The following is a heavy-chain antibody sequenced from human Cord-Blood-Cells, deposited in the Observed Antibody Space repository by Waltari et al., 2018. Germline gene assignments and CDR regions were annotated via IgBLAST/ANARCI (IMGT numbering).Heavy chain of an antibody. V-gene: IGHV1-69*04. J-gene: IGHJ4*02. CDR1: GGTFTSDA. CDR3: ALNASINWKFDY. D-gene: IGHD1-1*01. Sequence: QVQLVQSGAEVKTPGSSVTASCKASGGTFTSDATSWVRKAPGQGLEWMGGIIPILGIANYAQKFQGRVTITADESTSTAYMELSSLRSEDTAVYYCALNASINWKFDYWGQGTLVTVSS. CDR2: IIPILGIA.